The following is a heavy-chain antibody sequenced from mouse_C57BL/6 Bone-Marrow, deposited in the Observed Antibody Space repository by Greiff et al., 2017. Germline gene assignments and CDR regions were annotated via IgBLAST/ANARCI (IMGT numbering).Heavy chain of an antibody. Sequence: VHVKQSGTVLARPGASVKMSCKTSGYTFTSYWMHWVKQRPGQGLEWIGAIYPGNSDTSYNQKFKGKAKLTAVTSASTAYMELSSLTNEDSAVYYCTRGVYYDYGWYFDVWGTGTTVTVSS. V-gene: IGHV1-5*01. CDR2: IYPGNSDT. D-gene: IGHD2-4*01. J-gene: IGHJ1*03. CDR1: GYTFTSYW. CDR3: TRGVYYDYGWYFDV.